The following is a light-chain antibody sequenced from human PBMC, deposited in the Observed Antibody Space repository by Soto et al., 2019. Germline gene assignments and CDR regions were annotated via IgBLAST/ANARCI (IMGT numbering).Light chain of an antibody. CDR1: QSVSSN. V-gene: IGKV3-15*01. CDR2: GAS. J-gene: IGKJ2*01. CDR3: QQYNSWPPGYT. Sequence: EIVMTQSPATLSVSPGERATLSCRASQSVSSNLAWYQQKPGQAPRLLIYGASTRATGIPARFSGSGSGTEFTLTIGSLQSEDFAVYYCQQYNSWPPGYTFGQGTKLEIK.